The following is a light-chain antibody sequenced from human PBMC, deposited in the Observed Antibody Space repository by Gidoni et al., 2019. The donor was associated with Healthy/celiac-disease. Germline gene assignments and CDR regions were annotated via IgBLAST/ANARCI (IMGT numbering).Light chain of an antibody. J-gene: IGKJ1*01. Sequence: DIVLTQSPATLPLSPGERATLACRASQCVSSYLAWYQQKPGQAPRLLIYDASNRATGIPARFSGSGSGTDFTLTISSLEPEDFAVYYCQQRSNWPRTFGQGTKVEIK. CDR2: DAS. V-gene: IGKV3-11*01. CDR1: QCVSSY. CDR3: QQRSNWPRT.